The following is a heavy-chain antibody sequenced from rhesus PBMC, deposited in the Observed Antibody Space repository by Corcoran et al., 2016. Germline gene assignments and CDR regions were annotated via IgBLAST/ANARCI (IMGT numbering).Heavy chain of an antibody. CDR3: ARRPHYGNFDY. V-gene: IGHV2-174*01. CDR2: IYWDDDK. D-gene: IGHD4-29*01. CDR1: GFSISTHGMG. J-gene: IGHJ4*01. Sequence: QVTLKESGPALVKPTQTLTLTCTFSGFSISTHGMGVGWIRQPHGKALEWLALIYWDDDKYYRTSLKSRLTISKDTSKNQVVFTMTHMDPVDTATYFCARRPHYGNFDYWGQGVLVIVSS.